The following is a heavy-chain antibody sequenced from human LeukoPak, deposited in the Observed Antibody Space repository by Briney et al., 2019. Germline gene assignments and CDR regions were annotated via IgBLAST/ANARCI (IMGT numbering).Heavy chain of an antibody. Sequence: GGSLRLSCAASGFTFSSYSMNWVRQAPGKGLEWVAVISYDGSNKYYADSVKGRFTISRDNSKNTLYLQMNSLRAEDTAVYYCARGSIYDPLDYWGQGTLVTVSS. J-gene: IGHJ4*02. CDR1: GFTFSSYS. CDR2: ISYDGSNK. CDR3: ARGSIYDPLDY. V-gene: IGHV3-30*03. D-gene: IGHD2/OR15-2a*01.